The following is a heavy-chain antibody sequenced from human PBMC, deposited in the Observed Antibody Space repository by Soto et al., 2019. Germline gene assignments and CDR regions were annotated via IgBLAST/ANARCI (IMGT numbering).Heavy chain of an antibody. V-gene: IGHV1-69*13. D-gene: IGHD2-21*02. Sequence: SVKVSCKASGGTFSSYAISWVRQAPGQGLEWMGGIIPIFGTANYAQKFQGRVTITADESTSTAYMELSSLRSEDTAVYYCARDSPPGPDCGGDCYYYYFDYWGQGTLVTVSS. CDR3: ARDSPPGPDCGGDCYYYYFDY. CDR2: IIPIFGTA. J-gene: IGHJ4*02. CDR1: GGTFSSYA.